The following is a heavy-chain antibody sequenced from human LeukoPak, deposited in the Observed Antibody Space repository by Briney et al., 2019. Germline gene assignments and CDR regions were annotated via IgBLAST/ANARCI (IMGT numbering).Heavy chain of an antibody. Sequence: PSETLSLTCAVYGGSFSGYYWSWIRQPPGKGLEWVGRIKSKADGGTTDYAAPVKGRFTISRDDSKNTLYLQMNSLKTEDTAVYYCTTHPYQLPNYWGQGTLVTVSS. J-gene: IGHJ4*02. D-gene: IGHD2-2*01. CDR3: TTHPYQLPNY. CDR1: GGSFSGYY. V-gene: IGHV3-15*01. CDR2: IKSKADGGTT.